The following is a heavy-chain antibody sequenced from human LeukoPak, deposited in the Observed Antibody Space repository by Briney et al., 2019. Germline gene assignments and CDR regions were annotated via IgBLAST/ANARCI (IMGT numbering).Heavy chain of an antibody. D-gene: IGHD3-22*01. CDR2: IIPIFGTA. CDR1: GYIFTSYG. Sequence: SVKVSCKTSGYIFTSYGISWVRQAPGQGLEWMGGIIPIFGTANYAQKFQGRVTITADESTSTAYMELSSLRSEDTAVYYCARDYYDSSGSWGQGTLVTVSS. J-gene: IGHJ5*02. CDR3: ARDYYDSSGS. V-gene: IGHV1-69*13.